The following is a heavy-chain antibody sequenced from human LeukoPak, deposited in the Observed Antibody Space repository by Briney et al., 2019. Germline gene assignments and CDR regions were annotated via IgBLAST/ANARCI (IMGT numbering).Heavy chain of an antibody. J-gene: IGHJ6*03. CDR1: GGTFSSYA. CDR2: IIPIFGTA. D-gene: IGHD5-12*01. Sequence: SSVTVSCKASGGTFSSYAISWVRQAPGQGLEWMGGIIPIFGTANYAQKFQGRVTITTDESTSTAYMELSSLRSEDTAVYYCARANSGYSYSGSRRYYYYYMDVWGKGTTVTVSS. V-gene: IGHV1-69*05. CDR3: ARANSGYSYSGSRRYYYYYMDV.